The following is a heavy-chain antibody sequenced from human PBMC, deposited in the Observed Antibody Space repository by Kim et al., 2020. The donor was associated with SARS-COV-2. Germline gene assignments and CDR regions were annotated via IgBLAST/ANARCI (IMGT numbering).Heavy chain of an antibody. J-gene: IGHJ3*02. V-gene: IGHV4-39*01. CDR1: GGSISSSSYY. Sequence: SETLSLTCTVSGGSISSSSYYWGWIRQPPGKGLEWIGSIDYSGSTYYNPSLKRLVTISVDTCKNQFFLKQSSVTAAETAVYYCARSGLKRITIFEVDPHDGNAFDIGGQGTMVSVSS. D-gene: IGHD3-3*01. CDR3: ARSGLKRITIFEVDPHDGNAFDI. CDR2: IDYSGST.